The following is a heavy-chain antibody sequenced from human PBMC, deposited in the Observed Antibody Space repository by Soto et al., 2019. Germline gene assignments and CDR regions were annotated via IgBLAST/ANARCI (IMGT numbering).Heavy chain of an antibody. CDR2: TYYRSKWHN. J-gene: IGHJ5*01. CDR1: WDSFSSNIAA. Sequence: PSQTLSLTCPISWDSFSSNIAACNCNRQSPSRGLEWLGRTYYRSKWHNDYAVSVKSRIIIKPDTSKNQFSLQLTSVTPEDTAVYYCAGQHQWLDSWGQGTLVTVSS. D-gene: IGHD6-19*01. CDR3: AGQHQWLDS. V-gene: IGHV6-1*01.